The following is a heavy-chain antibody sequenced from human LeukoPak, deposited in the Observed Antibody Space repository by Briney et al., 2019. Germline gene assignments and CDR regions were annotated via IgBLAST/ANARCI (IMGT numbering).Heavy chain of an antibody. J-gene: IGHJ4*02. CDR1: GFTFSSYG. D-gene: IGHD6-19*01. V-gene: IGHV3-30*02. Sequence: GGSLRLSCAASGFTFSSYGMHWVRQAPGKGLEWVAFIRYDGSNKYYADSVKGRFTISRDNSKNTLYLQMNSLRAEDTAVYYCAKDRVAVAHTIDYWGQGTLVTVSS. CDR3: AKDRVAVAHTIDY. CDR2: IRYDGSNK.